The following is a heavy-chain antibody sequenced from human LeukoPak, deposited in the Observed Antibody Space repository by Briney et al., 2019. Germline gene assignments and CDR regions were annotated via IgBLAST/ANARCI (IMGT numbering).Heavy chain of an antibody. D-gene: IGHD6-19*01. V-gene: IGHV3-7*01. Sequence: GGSLRLSCAASGFTFSSYWMSWVRQAPGRGLEWVANIRQDGSEKYYVDPMKGRFTISRDNAKNSLFLQMNSLRAEDTAVYYCAKDAGWSRQVAEYFQHWGQDTLVTVSS. CDR3: AKDAGWSRQVAEYFQH. J-gene: IGHJ1*01. CDR1: GFTFSSYW. CDR2: IRQDGSEK.